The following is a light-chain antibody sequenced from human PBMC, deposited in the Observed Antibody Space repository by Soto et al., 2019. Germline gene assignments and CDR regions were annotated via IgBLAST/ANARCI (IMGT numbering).Light chain of an antibody. V-gene: IGLV2-14*03. Sequence: QSALTQPASVSGSPGQSVTISCTGASRDVGGSDHVSWYQQHPGKAPKLILYEVNNRPSGVSNRFSGSKSGNTAPLIISGLQADDEAEYFCSSYSTTNTLVFGSWTKVAVL. CDR3: SSYSTTNTLV. J-gene: IGLJ1*01. CDR1: SRDVGGSDH. CDR2: EVN.